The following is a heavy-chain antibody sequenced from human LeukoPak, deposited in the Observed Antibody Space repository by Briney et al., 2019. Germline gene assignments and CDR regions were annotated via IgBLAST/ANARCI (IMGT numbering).Heavy chain of an antibody. D-gene: IGHD6-19*01. CDR1: GGSISSSTYY. V-gene: IGHV4-39*01. J-gene: IGHJ5*02. Sequence: SETLSLTCTVSGGSISSSTYYWGWIRQPPGKGLEWIGSIYYSGRTYYNPSLKSRVTISVDTSNNQFSLILSSVTATETAIYYCARVRSVSNWLDPWGQGTLVTVSS. CDR2: IYYSGRT. CDR3: ARVRSVSNWLDP.